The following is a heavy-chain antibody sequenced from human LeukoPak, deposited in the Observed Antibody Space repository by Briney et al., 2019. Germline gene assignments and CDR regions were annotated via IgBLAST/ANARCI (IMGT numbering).Heavy chain of an antibody. CDR1: GFTFSSYS. V-gene: IGHV3-48*01. Sequence: SGGSLRLSCAASGFTFSSYSMNWVRQAPGKGLEWVSYISSSSSTIYYADSVKGRFTISRDNAKNSLYLQMNSLRAEDTAVYYCAGGDYGDPYDAFEIWGQGTMVTVSS. CDR2: ISSSSSTI. D-gene: IGHD4-17*01. J-gene: IGHJ3*02. CDR3: AGGDYGDPYDAFEI.